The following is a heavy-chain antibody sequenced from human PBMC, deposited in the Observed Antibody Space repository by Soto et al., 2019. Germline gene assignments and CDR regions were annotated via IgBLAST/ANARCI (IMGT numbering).Heavy chain of an antibody. CDR1: VGTFATYA. D-gene: IGHD5-18*01. Sequence: ASVKVSCNASVGTFATYALHWVRQAPGQRLEWMGWINSGSADIKYSQKFQGRVTITRDTSASTVYMELSSLRSEDTAVYYCARVGRRGYRYGHFDYWGQGTLVTVS. V-gene: IGHV1-3*01. CDR2: INSGSADI. CDR3: ARVGRRGYRYGHFDY. J-gene: IGHJ4*02.